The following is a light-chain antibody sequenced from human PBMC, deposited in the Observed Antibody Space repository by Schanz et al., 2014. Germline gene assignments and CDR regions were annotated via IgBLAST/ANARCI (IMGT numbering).Light chain of an antibody. CDR3: CSYVSSTTPYV. Sequence: QSALTQPASVSGSPGQSITISCTGTSSDVGGYNYVSWYQQHPGKAPKLIIYGVTNRPSGVSTRFSGSKSGNTASLTISGLQAEDEADYYCCSYVSSTTPYVFGFGTKLTVL. J-gene: IGLJ1*01. CDR2: GVT. CDR1: SSDVGGYNY. V-gene: IGLV2-14*03.